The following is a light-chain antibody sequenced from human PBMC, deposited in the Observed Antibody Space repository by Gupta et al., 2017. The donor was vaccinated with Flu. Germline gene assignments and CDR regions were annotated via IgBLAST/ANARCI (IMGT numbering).Light chain of an antibody. V-gene: IGKV2-28*01. J-gene: IGKJ5*01. CDR1: QSLLFSTGYNY. CDR2: LGS. CDR3: MQALQTPIT. Sequence: VTPGEPASISCRSSQSLLFSTGYNYLDWYLQKPGQSPQLLIYLGSNRASGVPDRFSASGSGTDFTLKISRVEAEDVGVYYCMQALQTPITFGQGTRLEIK.